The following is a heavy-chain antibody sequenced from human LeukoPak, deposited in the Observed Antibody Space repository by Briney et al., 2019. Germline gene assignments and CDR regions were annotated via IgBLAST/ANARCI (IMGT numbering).Heavy chain of an antibody. D-gene: IGHD3-22*01. Sequence: SQTLSLTCTVSGDSISSGRYYWSWIRQPAGKGLEWIGRIYTSGSTYYNPSLKNRVTISVDTSKNLFSLKLSSVTAADTAVYYCARDKYYYDSSGSIRFDYWGQGTLVTASS. CDR1: GDSISSGRYY. V-gene: IGHV4-61*02. CDR3: ARDKYYYDSSGSIRFDY. CDR2: IYTSGST. J-gene: IGHJ4*02.